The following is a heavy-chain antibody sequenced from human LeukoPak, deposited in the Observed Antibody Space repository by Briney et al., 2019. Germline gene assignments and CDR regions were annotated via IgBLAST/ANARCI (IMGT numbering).Heavy chain of an antibody. D-gene: IGHD1-1*01. CDR3: ARTTGSHFDY. CDR1: GFTFSSYS. CDR2: ISTSSSYI. V-gene: IGHV3-21*01. Sequence: GGSLRLSCAASGFTFSSYSMIWVRQAPGKGLEWVSSISTSSSYIYYADSVKGRFTISRDNAKNSLYLLMNNLRAEDTAVYYCARTTGSHFDYWGQGTLVTISS. J-gene: IGHJ4*02.